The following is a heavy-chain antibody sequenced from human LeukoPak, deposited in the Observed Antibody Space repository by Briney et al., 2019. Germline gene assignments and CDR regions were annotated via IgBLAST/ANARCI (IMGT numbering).Heavy chain of an antibody. CDR1: GGSISSGDYY. J-gene: IGHJ4*02. CDR2: IYYSGST. Sequence: PSQTLSLTCTVSGGSISSGDYYWSWIRQPPGKGLEWIGYIYYSGSTYYNPSLKSRVTISVDTSKNQFSLKLSSVTAADTAVYYCARSRVRELLYDYWGQGTLVTVSS. V-gene: IGHV4-30-4*01. CDR3: ARSRVRELLYDY. D-gene: IGHD1-7*01.